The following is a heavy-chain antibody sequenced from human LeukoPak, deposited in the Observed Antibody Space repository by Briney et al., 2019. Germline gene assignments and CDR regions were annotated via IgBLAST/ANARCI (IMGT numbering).Heavy chain of an antibody. J-gene: IGHJ6*02. CDR1: GYTFTGYY. Sequence: ASVKVSCKASGYTFTGYYMHWVRQAPGQGLEWMGWINPNSGGTNYAQKFQGRVTMTRDTSISTAYMQLSRLSSDDTAVYYCARDAHDFWSGYRGMDVWGQGTTVTVSS. CDR3: ARDAHDFWSGYRGMDV. V-gene: IGHV1-2*02. CDR2: INPNSGGT. D-gene: IGHD3-3*01.